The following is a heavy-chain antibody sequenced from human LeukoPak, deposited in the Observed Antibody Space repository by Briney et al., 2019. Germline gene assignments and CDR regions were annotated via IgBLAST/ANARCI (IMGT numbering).Heavy chain of an antibody. D-gene: IGHD5-18*01. CDR1: GFTVSSNY. J-gene: IGHJ4*02. CDR3: ARVAGGYSYDYFDY. Sequence: PGGSLRLSCAASGFTVSSNYMSWVREAPGKGLEWVSVIYSGGSTYYADSVKGRFTISRDNSKNTLYLQMNSLRAEDTAVYYGARVAGGYSYDYFDYWGQGTLVTVSS. CDR2: IYSGGST. V-gene: IGHV3-53*01.